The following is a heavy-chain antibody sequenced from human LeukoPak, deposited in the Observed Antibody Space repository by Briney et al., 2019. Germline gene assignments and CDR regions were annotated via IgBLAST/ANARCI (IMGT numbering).Heavy chain of an antibody. CDR3: ARDAVRGFLGVFDI. CDR1: GGSFSGYY. CDR2: INHSGST. J-gene: IGHJ3*02. V-gene: IGHV4-34*01. Sequence: SETLSLTCAVYGGSFSGYYWSWIRQPPGKGLEWIGEINHSGSTNYNPSLKSRVTISVDSYKNQFSLKLSSVTAADTAVYYCARDAVRGFLGVFDIWGQGRMVTVSS. D-gene: IGHD3-10*01.